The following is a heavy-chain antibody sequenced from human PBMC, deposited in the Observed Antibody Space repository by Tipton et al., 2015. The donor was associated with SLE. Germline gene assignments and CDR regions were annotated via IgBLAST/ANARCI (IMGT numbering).Heavy chain of an antibody. J-gene: IGHJ3*01. D-gene: IGHD6-19*01. Sequence: TLSLTCAVYGGSISSYYWSWIRQPPGKGLEWIGYIYYSGSTNYNPSLKSRVTISVDTSKNQFSLKLSSVTAADTAVYYCARVLAGAFDFWGQGTMVTVSS. V-gene: IGHV4-59*01. CDR2: IYYSGST. CDR1: GGSISSYY. CDR3: ARVLAGAFDF.